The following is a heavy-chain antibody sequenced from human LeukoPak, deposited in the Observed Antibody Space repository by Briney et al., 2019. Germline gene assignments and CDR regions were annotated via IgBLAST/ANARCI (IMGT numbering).Heavy chain of an antibody. J-gene: IGHJ6*02. Sequence: GGSLRLSCAASGFTFSSYSMNWVRQAPGKGLEWVSSISSSSSYIYYADSVKGRFTISRDNAKNSLYLQMNSLRAEDTAVYYCARSTSIPDGYSSSWYAYYYGMDVWGQGTTVTVSS. D-gene: IGHD6-13*01. CDR1: GFTFSSYS. CDR3: ARSTSIPDGYSSSWYAYYYGMDV. CDR2: ISSSSSYI. V-gene: IGHV3-21*01.